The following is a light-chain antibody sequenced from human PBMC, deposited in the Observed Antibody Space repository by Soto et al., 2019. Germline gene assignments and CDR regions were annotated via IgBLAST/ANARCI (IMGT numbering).Light chain of an antibody. Sequence: IVMTQSPATLSVSPGERATLSCRASQSFSSYLAWYQQKPGQAPRLLIYGASTRATGIPARFSGSGSGTDFTLTISSLEPEDSAVYYCQQRHMWPITFGQGTRLEIK. J-gene: IGKJ5*01. CDR2: GAS. CDR3: QQRHMWPIT. CDR1: QSFSSY. V-gene: IGKV3-11*01.